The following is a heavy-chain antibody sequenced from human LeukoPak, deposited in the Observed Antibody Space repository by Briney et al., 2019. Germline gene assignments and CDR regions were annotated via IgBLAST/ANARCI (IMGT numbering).Heavy chain of an antibody. D-gene: IGHD6-19*01. J-gene: IGHJ3*02. Sequence: GGSLRLSCAAPGFTFSSYSMNWVRQAPGKGLEWVSYISSSSTIYYADSVKGRFTISRDNAKNSLYLQMNSLRAEDTAVYYCARDFTSSGWLLSGAFDIWGQGTMVTVSS. CDR2: ISSSSTI. CDR1: GFTFSSYS. CDR3: ARDFTSSGWLLSGAFDI. V-gene: IGHV3-48*01.